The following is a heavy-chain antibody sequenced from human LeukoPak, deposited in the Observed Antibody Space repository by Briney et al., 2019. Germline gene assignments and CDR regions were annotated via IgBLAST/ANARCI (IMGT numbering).Heavy chain of an antibody. CDR2: INHSGST. CDR1: GGSFSGYY. J-gene: IGHJ4*02. D-gene: IGHD6-6*01. Sequence: SETLSLTCAVYGGSFSGYYWSWIRQPPGKWLEWIGEINHSGSTNYSPSLKSRVTISVNTSKNQFSLKLTSVTAADTAVYYCARAGFALAPHRGTPFDYWGQGTLVTVSS. CDR3: ARAGFALAPHRGTPFDY. V-gene: IGHV4-34*01.